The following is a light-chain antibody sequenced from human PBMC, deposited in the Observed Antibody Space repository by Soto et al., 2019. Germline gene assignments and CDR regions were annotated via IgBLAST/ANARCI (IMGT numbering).Light chain of an antibody. V-gene: IGKV1-33*01. J-gene: IGKJ4*01. CDR2: GAS. CDR1: QYIGTY. CDR3: QQYDNIILS. Sequence: IRLTQSPTSLTASVGDRVTITCQASQYIGTYLNWYQQKPGEAPRLLISGASNLEPGVPSRFSGSGSGADFTFIISSLQPEDVATYSCQQYDNIILSFGGGTNVKI.